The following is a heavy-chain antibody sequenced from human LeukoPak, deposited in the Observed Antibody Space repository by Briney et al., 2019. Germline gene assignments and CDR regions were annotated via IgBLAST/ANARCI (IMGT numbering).Heavy chain of an antibody. CDR2: NHYSGNT. CDR1: GGSIYNYH. CDR3: AKRYCSSTTCYDDRGAFDY. V-gene: IGHV4-59*08. D-gene: IGHD2-2*01. J-gene: IGHJ4*02. Sequence: SETLSLTCSVSGGSIYNYHWSWIRQSPGKGLEWIGYNHYSGNTNYNPSLKSRVTMLIDTSKNQISLKLSSVTAADTAVYYCAKRYCSSTTCYDDRGAFDYWGQGTLVTVSS.